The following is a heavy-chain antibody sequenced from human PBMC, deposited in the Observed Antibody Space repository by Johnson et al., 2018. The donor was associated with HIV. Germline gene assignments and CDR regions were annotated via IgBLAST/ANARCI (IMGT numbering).Heavy chain of an antibody. J-gene: IGHJ3*02. CDR3: ARGVVVTAMNDAFDI. CDR1: GFTFSSYA. CDR2: MSYDGSNK. D-gene: IGHD2-21*02. Sequence: QVQLVESGGGVVQPGGSLILSCAASGFTFSSYAMHWVRQAPGKGLEWVAIMSYDGSNKYYADSVKGRFTISRDNSKNTLYLQMNSLRAEDTAVYYCARGVVVTAMNDAFDIWGQGTMVTVSS. V-gene: IGHV3-30-3*01.